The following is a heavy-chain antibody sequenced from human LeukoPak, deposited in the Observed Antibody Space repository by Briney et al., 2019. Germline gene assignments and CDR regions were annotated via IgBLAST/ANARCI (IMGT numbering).Heavy chain of an antibody. D-gene: IGHD6-19*01. CDR2: IIPIFGTA. J-gene: IGHJ4*02. V-gene: IGHV1-69*13. CDR1: GGTFSSYA. CDR3: AREGSGWTSGYFDY. Sequence: SVKVSCKASGGTFSSYAISWVRQAPGQGLEWMGGIIPIFGTANYAQKFQGRVTITADESASTAYMELSSLRSEDTAVYYCAREGSGWTSGYFDYWGQGTLVTVSS.